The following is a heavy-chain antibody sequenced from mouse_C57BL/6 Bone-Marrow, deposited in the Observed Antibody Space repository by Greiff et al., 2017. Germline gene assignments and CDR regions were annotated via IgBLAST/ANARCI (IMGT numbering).Heavy chain of an antibody. J-gene: IGHJ1*03. CDR3: ARLEFDGSSGDWYFDV. Sequence: VQLQQPGAELVKPGASVKLSCKASGYTFTSYWMQWVKQRPGQGLEWIGELDPSDSYTNYNQKFKGKATLTVDTSSSTSYMQLSSLTSEDSAVYFCARLEFDGSSGDWYFDVWGTGTTVTVSS. CDR2: LDPSDSYT. D-gene: IGHD1-1*01. V-gene: IGHV1-50*01. CDR1: GYTFTSYW.